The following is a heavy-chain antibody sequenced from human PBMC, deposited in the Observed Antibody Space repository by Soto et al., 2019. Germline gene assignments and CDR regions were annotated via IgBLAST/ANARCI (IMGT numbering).Heavy chain of an antibody. V-gene: IGHV1-69*06. CDR3: ARYWSAGTFYAAFDS. CDR2: IIPNYDAA. Sequence: QVQLVQSGAEVKKPGSSVKVSCEASGGTFNNYVISWLRQAPGQGLEWMGGIIPNYDAANYARKFRGRLTITADKSTNTAYMELNSLRPEDTATYYCARYWSAGTFYAAFDSWGQGTTVIVS. CDR1: GGTFNNYV. D-gene: IGHD2-15*01. J-gene: IGHJ3*02.